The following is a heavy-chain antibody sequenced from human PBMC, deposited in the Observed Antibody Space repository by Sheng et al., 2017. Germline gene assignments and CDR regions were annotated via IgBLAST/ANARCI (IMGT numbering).Heavy chain of an antibody. CDR2: ISSSTSTI. D-gene: IGHD2-21*01. V-gene: IGHV3-48*01. J-gene: IGHJ4*02. CDR3: ARGSYCGGDCFSPFDY. Sequence: EVQLVESGGGLVQPGGSLRLSCAASGFTFSSYSMNWVRQAPGKGLEWVSYISSSTSTIYYADSVKGRFTISRDNAKNSLYLQMNSLRAEDTALYYCARGSYCGGDCFSPFDYWGQGTPVTVSS. CDR1: GFTFSSYS.